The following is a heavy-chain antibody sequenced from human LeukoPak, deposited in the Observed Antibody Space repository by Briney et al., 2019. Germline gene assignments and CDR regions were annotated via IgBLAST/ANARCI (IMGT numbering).Heavy chain of an antibody. CDR2: ISSSGDTM. CDR1: GFSFSDYY. J-gene: IGHJ4*02. CDR3: ARVMGNYASDY. V-gene: IGHV3-11*04. D-gene: IGHD1-7*01. Sequence: GGSLRLSCAASGFSFSDYYMSWIRQAPGKGLEWVSYISSSGDTMSYADSVKGRFTISRDNAKNSLYMQMSSLRAEDAAIYYCARVMGNYASDYWGQGALVTVSS.